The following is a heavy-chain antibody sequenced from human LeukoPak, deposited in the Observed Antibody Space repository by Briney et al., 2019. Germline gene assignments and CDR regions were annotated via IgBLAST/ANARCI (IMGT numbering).Heavy chain of an antibody. Sequence: SVKVSYKASGGTFSSYAISWVRQAPGQGLEWMGGIIPIFGTANYAQKFQGRVTITTDESTSTAYMELSSLRSEDTAVYYCARGRPYYDFSSGRKYYYYYMDVWGKGTTVTVSS. J-gene: IGHJ6*03. CDR3: ARGRPYYDFSSGRKYYYYYMDV. D-gene: IGHD3-3*01. CDR2: IIPIFGTA. V-gene: IGHV1-69*05. CDR1: GGTFSSYA.